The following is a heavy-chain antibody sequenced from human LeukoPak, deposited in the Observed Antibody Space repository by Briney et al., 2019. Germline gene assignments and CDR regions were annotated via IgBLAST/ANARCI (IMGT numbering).Heavy chain of an antibody. J-gene: IGHJ4*02. Sequence: GGSVRLSCAASGFTFSSYGMHWVRHAPGKGLVWVAFIRYYGSNKYYTDSVKGRFTISRDNSKNTLYLQMNSLRAEDTAVYHCAKAQYSGYDSPFDYWGEGTLVTVPS. CDR1: GFTFSSYG. D-gene: IGHD5-12*01. CDR3: AKAQYSGYDSPFDY. V-gene: IGHV3-30*02. CDR2: IRYYGSNK.